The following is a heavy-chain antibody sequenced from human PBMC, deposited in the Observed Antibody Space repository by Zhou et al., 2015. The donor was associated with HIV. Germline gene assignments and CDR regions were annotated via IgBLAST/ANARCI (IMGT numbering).Heavy chain of an antibody. CDR1: GFTVSSNY. CDR3: TKDVVVVPAASPNWYFDL. V-gene: IGHV3-66*02. CDR2: IYSGDST. D-gene: IGHD2-2*01. J-gene: IGHJ2*01. Sequence: EVQLVESGGTLVQPGGSLRLSCAASGFTVSSNYMSWVRQAPGKGLEWVSVIYSGDSTYYADSVKGRFIISRDNSKNTLYLQMNRLTTEDTAMYYCTKDVVVVPAASPNWYFDLWGRGSLVTV.